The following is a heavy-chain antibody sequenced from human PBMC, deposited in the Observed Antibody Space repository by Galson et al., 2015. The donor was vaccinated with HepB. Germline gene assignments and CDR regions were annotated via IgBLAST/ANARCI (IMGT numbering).Heavy chain of an antibody. CDR2: ISGSGGST. CDR1: GFTFSSYA. V-gene: IGHV3-23*01. D-gene: IGHD3-3*01. CDR3: AKDQRALRFLEWLFVPDMDV. Sequence: SLRLSCAASGFTFSSYAMSWVRQAPGKGLEWVSAISGSGGSTYYADSVKGRFTISRDNSKNTLYLQMNSLRAEDTAVYYCAKDQRALRFLEWLFVPDMDVWGKGTTVTVSS. J-gene: IGHJ6*03.